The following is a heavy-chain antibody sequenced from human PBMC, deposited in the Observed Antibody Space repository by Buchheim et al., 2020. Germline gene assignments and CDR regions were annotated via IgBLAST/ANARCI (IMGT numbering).Heavy chain of an antibody. D-gene: IGHD3-22*01. CDR2: ISSSSSDI. CDR3: ARDQYYDGSEFSAFDI. V-gene: IGHV3-11*06. J-gene: IGHJ3*02. CDR1: GLIFSDYY. Sequence: QVHLVESGGGLVKPGGSLRLSCAASGLIFSDYYMSWIRQTPGKGLEWVAYISSSSSDIKYADSVKGRFNITRDNDKNLLFMQMKSLRAEDTAVYYCARDQYYDGSEFSAFDIWGQGT.